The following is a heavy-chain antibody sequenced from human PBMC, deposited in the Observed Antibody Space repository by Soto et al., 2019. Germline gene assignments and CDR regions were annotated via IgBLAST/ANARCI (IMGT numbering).Heavy chain of an antibody. Sequence: PGGSLRLSCAASGFTLSSYALSWVRQAPGKGLEWVSTLTSGASTYYADSVKGRFTISRDNSKNTLYLQMNSLRAEDTAVYFCARNNYYGSGKAYFDYWGQGTLVTVSS. CDR2: LTSGAST. V-gene: IGHV3-23*01. D-gene: IGHD3-10*01. CDR3: ARNNYYGSGKAYFDY. CDR1: GFTLSSYA. J-gene: IGHJ4*02.